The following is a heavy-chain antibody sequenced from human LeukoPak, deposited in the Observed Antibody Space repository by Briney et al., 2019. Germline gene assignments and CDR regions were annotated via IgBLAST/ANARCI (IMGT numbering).Heavy chain of an antibody. V-gene: IGHV3-30*02. D-gene: IGHD5-24*01. CDR3: AKSGYNRFDF. J-gene: IGHJ4*02. CDR2: IRYDGSEK. CDR1: GFTFSSYG. Sequence: PGGSLRLSCAASGFTFSSYGMHWVRQAPAKGLGRVAFIRYDGSEKYYADSVKGRFTISRDNSKNTLYLHVNSLIADDTAVYYCAKSGYNRFDFWGKGTLVTVSS.